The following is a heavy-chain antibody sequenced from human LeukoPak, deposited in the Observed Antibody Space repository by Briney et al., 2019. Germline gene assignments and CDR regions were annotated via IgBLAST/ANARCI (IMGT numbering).Heavy chain of an antibody. J-gene: IGHJ4*02. Sequence: PSETLSLTCAVYGGSFSGYYWSWIRQPPGKGLDGIGEINHSGSTNYNPSLKSRVTISVDTSKNQFSLKLSSVTAADTAVYYCARGEPTFGGVTDYWGQGTLVTVSS. V-gene: IGHV4-34*01. D-gene: IGHD3-16*01. CDR3: ARGEPTFGGVTDY. CDR1: GGSFSGYY. CDR2: INHSGST.